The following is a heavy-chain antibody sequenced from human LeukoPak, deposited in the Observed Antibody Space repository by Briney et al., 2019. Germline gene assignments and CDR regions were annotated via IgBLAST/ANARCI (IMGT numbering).Heavy chain of an antibody. D-gene: IGHD3-22*01. CDR1: GFNFNNYG. CDR3: ARDLGQYYDTSDNWFDP. CDR2: ISSSGSTV. Sequence: TGGSLRLSCAVSGFNFNNYGVSWVRQAPGKGLEWVSYISSSGSTVYYADSVKGRFTISRDNAKNSLYLQMNSLRAEDTAVYYCARDLGQYYDTSDNWFDPWGQGTLVTVSS. V-gene: IGHV3-48*04. J-gene: IGHJ5*02.